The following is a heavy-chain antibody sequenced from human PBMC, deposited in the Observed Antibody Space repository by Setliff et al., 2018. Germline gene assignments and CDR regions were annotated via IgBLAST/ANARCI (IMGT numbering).Heavy chain of an antibody. CDR1: GGSISNHY. D-gene: IGHD3-3*01. CDR2: ISHSGDS. J-gene: IGHJ3*02. CDR3: ARHNYFMIFGVDDAFDI. Sequence: SETLSLTCTVSGGSISNHYWSWIRQPPGKGLVWLGHISHSGDSNSNPSLSSRVTISVDTSKNQFSLKMSSVTAADTAVYYCARHNYFMIFGVDDAFDIWGQGTTVTVSS. V-gene: IGHV4-59*11.